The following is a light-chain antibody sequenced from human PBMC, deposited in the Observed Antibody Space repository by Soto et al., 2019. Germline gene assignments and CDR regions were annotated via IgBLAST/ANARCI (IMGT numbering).Light chain of an antibody. J-gene: IGKJ1*01. CDR3: QQSYRTPRT. CDR1: ESISSY. V-gene: IGKV1-39*01. Sequence: DLQMTQSPSSLSASVGDRVTITCRASESISSYLNWYQQKPGKPPKVLIYAASSLQSGVPSRFSGSRSGTDFTLTITSLQPEDFATYYCQQSYRTPRTFGQGTKVEIQ. CDR2: AAS.